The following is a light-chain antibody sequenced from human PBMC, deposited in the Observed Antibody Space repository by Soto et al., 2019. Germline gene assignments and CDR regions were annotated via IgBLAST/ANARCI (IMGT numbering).Light chain of an antibody. J-gene: IGKJ4*01. Sequence: ETVLTQSPATLSLSPGETATLSCRASESVDIYLAWYQQKPGQAPRLLIYHASNRATGIPARFSGSGSGTDFTLTISSLEPEDSAVYYCQQRRNWPPLTFGGGTMVEIK. CDR1: ESVDIY. CDR3: QQRRNWPPLT. V-gene: IGKV3-11*01. CDR2: HAS.